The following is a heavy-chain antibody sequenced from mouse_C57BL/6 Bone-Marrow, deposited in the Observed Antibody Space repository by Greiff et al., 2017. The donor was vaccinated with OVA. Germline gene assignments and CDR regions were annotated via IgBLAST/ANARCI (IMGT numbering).Heavy chain of an antibody. CDR3: ARDWALFAY. CDR2: ISDGGSYT. V-gene: IGHV5-4*01. CDR1: GFTFSSYA. J-gene: IGHJ3*01. Sequence: EVKVEESGGGLVKPGGSLKLSCAASGFTFSSYAMSWVRQTPEKRLEWVATISDGGSYTYYPDNVKGRFTISRDNAKNNLYLQMSHLKSEDTAMYYCARDWALFAYWGQGTLVTVSA.